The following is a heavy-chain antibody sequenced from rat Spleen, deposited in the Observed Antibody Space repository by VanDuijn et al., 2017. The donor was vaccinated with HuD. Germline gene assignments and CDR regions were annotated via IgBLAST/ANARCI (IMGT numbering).Heavy chain of an antibody. CDR3: TTRPYYSSLNWFPY. V-gene: IGHV5-29*01. CDR1: GFTFSDYG. Sequence: EVQLVESGGGLVQPGRSLKLSCAASGFTFSDYGMAWVRQAPTKGLEWVATISYGGGNTYYRDSVKGRFTISRDNAKSTLYLQMDSLRSEDTATYYCTTRPYYSSLNWFPYWGQGTLVTVSS. J-gene: IGHJ3*01. D-gene: IGHD1-2*01. CDR2: ISYGGGNT.